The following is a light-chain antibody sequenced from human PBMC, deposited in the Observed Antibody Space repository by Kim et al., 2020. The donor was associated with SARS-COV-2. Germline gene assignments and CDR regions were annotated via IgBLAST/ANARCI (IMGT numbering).Light chain of an antibody. CDR1: QSVSIN. Sequence: EIVMTQSPATLSVSPGEGATLSCRASQSVSINLAWYQQRPGQPPRLLIYAASTRATGVPARFSGSGSGTNFTLTISGLQSEDFAIYYCQQYTNWWAFGQGTKVDIK. CDR2: AAS. J-gene: IGKJ1*01. V-gene: IGKV3-15*01. CDR3: QQYTNWWA.